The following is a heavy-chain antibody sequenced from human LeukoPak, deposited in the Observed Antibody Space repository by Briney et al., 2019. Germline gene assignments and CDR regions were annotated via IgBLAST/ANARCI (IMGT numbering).Heavy chain of an antibody. CDR3: ARDDMIVVGSSFDI. V-gene: IGHV4-34*01. CDR1: GGSFSGYY. D-gene: IGHD3-22*01. J-gene: IGHJ3*02. CDR2: INHSGST. Sequence: SETLSLTCAVYGGSFSGYYWSWIRQPPGKGLEWIGEINHSGSTNYNPSLKGRVTISVDTSKNQFSLKLSSVTAADTAVHYCARDDMIVVGSSFDIWGQGTMVTVSS.